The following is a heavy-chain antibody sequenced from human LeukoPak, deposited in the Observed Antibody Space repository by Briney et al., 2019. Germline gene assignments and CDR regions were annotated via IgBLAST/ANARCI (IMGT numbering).Heavy chain of an antibody. CDR3: ARGWKIYCSSTSSYRTGAFDI. V-gene: IGHV4-34*01. Sequence: PSETLSLTCAVYGGSFSGYYWSWIRQTPGKGLEWIGEIKHSGSTNYNPSLKSRVTISVDTSKNQFSLKLSSVTAADTAVYYCARGWKIYCSSTSSYRTGAFDIWGQGTMVTVSS. J-gene: IGHJ3*02. D-gene: IGHD2-2*02. CDR2: IKHSGST. CDR1: GGSFSGYY.